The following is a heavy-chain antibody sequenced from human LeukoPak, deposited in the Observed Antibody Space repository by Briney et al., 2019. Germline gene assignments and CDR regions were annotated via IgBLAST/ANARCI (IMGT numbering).Heavy chain of an antibody. Sequence: SETLSLTCTVSGGSISSSSYYWGWIRQSPGKGLDWIGSISYGGTTYYNPSLKSRDTISVDTSKNRFSLRLTSMTAADTAVYSCARHLGIAVAGIIDYWGQGTLVTVSS. V-gene: IGHV4-39*01. J-gene: IGHJ4*02. CDR3: ARHLGIAVAGIIDY. CDR2: ISYGGTT. D-gene: IGHD6-19*01. CDR1: GGSISSSSYY.